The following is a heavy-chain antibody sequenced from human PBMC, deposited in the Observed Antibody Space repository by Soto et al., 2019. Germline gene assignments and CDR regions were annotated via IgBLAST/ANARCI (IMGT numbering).Heavy chain of an antibody. Sequence: PGGSLRLSCAASGFTFEDYAMNWVRQAPGKGLEWVSGIDWNGDNTGYADSVKGRFTISRDNAKRSLYLQMNSLRAEDTAVYYCAKETYSGPLDYWGQGTLVTVSS. CDR2: IDWNGDNT. CDR1: GFTFEDYA. J-gene: IGHJ4*02. CDR3: AKETYSGPLDY. D-gene: IGHD2-15*01. V-gene: IGHV3-20*04.